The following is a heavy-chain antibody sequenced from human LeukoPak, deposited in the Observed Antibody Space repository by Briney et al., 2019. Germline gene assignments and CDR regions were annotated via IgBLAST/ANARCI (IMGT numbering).Heavy chain of an antibody. CDR2: ISGSGGST. D-gene: IGHD2-2*01. CDR3: AKDSPDIVVVSDNWFDP. V-gene: IGHV3-23*01. CDR1: GFTFSSYA. J-gene: IGHJ5*02. Sequence: GGSLRLSCAASGFTFSSYAMSWVRQAPGKGLEWVSAISGSGGSTYYADSVKGRFTISRDNSKNTLYLQMNSLRAEDTAVYYCAKDSPDIVVVSDNWFDPWGQGTLVTVSS.